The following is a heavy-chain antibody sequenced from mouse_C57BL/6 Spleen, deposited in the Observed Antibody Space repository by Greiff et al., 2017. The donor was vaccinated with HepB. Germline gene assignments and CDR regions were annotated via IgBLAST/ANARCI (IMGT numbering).Heavy chain of an antibody. J-gene: IGHJ1*03. CDR3: TRGGALGV. V-gene: IGHV1-15*01. D-gene: IGHD3-1*01. Sequence: VQLVESGAELVRPGASVTLSCKASGYTFTDYEMHWVKQTPVHGLEWIGAIDPETGGTAYNQKFKGKAILTADKSSSTAYMELRSLTSEDSAVYYCTRGGALGVWGTGTTVTVSS. CDR2: IDPETGGT. CDR1: GYTFTDYE.